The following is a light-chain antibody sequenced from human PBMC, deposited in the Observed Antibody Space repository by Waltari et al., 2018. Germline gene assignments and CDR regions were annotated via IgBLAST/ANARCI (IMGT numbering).Light chain of an antibody. CDR1: TSDVGSYDL. V-gene: IGLV2-23*02. Sequence: QSALTQPASVSGTPGQSITIYCSGTTSDVGSYDLVSWYQQHPGEAPKLLICEVFKRPPDPSSRFSGAKSGSTASLTISGLQPEDEADYYCCSYAGRGTYVFGSGTKVTVL. CDR2: EVF. J-gene: IGLJ1*01. CDR3: CSYAGRGTYV.